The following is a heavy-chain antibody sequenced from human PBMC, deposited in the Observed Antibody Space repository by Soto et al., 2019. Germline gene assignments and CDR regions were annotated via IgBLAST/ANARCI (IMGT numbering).Heavy chain of an antibody. CDR2: ISAYNGNT. V-gene: IGHV1-18*01. Sequence: QVQLVQSGAEVKKPGASVKVSCKASGYTFTSYGISWVRQAPGQGLEWMGWISAYNGNTNYAQKLQGRVTMTTDTSTSTAYMELRSLRSDDPAVYYCARDPDFWSGFPWSYYYGMDVWGQGTTVTVSS. CDR3: ARDPDFWSGFPWSYYYGMDV. CDR1: GYTFTSYG. D-gene: IGHD3-3*01. J-gene: IGHJ6*02.